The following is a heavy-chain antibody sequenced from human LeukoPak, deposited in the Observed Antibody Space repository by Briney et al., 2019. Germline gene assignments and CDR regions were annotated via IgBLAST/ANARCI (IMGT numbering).Heavy chain of an antibody. J-gene: IGHJ4*02. CDR2: IIPIFGTA. V-gene: IGHV1-69*13. CDR3: ARETGHGYNWMGY. CDR1: GGTFSSYA. D-gene: IGHD5-24*01. Sequence: SVKVSCKASGGTFSSYAISWVRQAPGQGLEWMGGIIPIFGTANSAQTFQGRVTITADESTSTAYMELRSLRFEDTAVYYCARETGHGYNWMGYWGQGTLVTVSS.